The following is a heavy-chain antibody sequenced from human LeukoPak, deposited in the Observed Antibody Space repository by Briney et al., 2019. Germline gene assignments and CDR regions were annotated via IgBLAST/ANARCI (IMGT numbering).Heavy chain of an antibody. CDR1: GFTFSSYS. J-gene: IGHJ4*02. D-gene: IGHD5-24*01. Sequence: PGGSLSLSCAASGFTFSSYSVIWARQAPGKGLEWVSYVSSSGTTTYYADSVKGRFTISRDNGKNLVSLQMNSLRDEDTAVYYCARADRDGNKRFLDWGQGTLVTVSS. CDR3: ARADRDGNKRFLD. CDR2: VSSSGTTT. V-gene: IGHV3-48*02.